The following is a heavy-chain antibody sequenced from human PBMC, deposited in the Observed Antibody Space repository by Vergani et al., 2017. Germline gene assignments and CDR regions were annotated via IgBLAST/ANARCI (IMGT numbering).Heavy chain of an antibody. D-gene: IGHD3-10*01. Sequence: EVQLEESGGGLVLPGRSLRLSCVASGFTSAGYAMHWVRQAPGKGLEWVSGISGSGGSTYYADSVKGRFTISRDNSKNTLYLQMNSLRAEDTAVYYCAKGGYYYGSGSSYYGMDVWGQGTTVTVSS. CDR2: ISGSGGST. CDR3: AKGGYYYGSGSSYYGMDV. V-gene: IGHV3-23*04. CDR1: GFTSAGYA. J-gene: IGHJ6*02.